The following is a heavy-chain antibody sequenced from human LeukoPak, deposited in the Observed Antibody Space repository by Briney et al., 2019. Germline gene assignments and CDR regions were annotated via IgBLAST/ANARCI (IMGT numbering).Heavy chain of an antibody. V-gene: IGHV1-69*06. CDR2: IIPIFGTA. J-gene: IGHJ4*02. CDR1: RGSFSNYV. CDR3: ARAQYYDTLTGEYGVAHLDF. D-gene: IGHD3-9*01. Sequence: SVKVSCKASRGSFSNYVISWVRQALGQGLEWMGGIIPIFGTANYAQKFQDRVTITADKSTSTAYMELSSLRSEDTAVYYCARAQYYDTLTGEYGVAHLDFWGQGTLVTVSS.